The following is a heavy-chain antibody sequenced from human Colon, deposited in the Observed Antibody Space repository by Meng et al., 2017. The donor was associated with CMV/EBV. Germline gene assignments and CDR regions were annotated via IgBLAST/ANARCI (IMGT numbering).Heavy chain of an antibody. CDR3: AKDGANYNLWQYGMDV. Sequence: GESLKISCAASGFTFSACGMHWVRQAPGKGLEWVSFISYDVTDKYYGDSVKGRFSISRDNSKNTLYLQMNSLRAEDTAVYYCAKDGANYNLWQYGMDVWGQGNTVTVSS. D-gene: IGHD3-3*01. V-gene: IGHV3-30*02. J-gene: IGHJ6*02. CDR1: GFTFSACG. CDR2: ISYDVTDK.